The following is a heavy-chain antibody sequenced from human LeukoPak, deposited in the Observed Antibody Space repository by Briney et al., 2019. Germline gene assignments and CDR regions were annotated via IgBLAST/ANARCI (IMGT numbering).Heavy chain of an antibody. CDR3: AMEGTGIAVAGAPWFDP. Sequence: SVKVSCKASGGTFSSYAISWVRQAPGQGLEWMGGIIPIFGTANYAQKFQGRVTITADESTSTAYMELSSLRPEDTAVYYCAMEGTGIAVAGAPWFDPWGQGTLVTVSS. CDR1: GGTFSSYA. V-gene: IGHV1-69*13. CDR2: IIPIFGTA. D-gene: IGHD6-19*01. J-gene: IGHJ5*02.